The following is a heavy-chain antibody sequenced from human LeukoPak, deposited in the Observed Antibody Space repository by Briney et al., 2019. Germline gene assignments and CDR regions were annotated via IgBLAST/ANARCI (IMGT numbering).Heavy chain of an antibody. CDR2: ISGSGGST. V-gene: IGHV3-23*01. Sequence: KTGGSLRLSCAASGFTFSSYAMSWVRQAPGKGLEWVSTISGSGGSTYYADSVKGRFTISRDNSKNTLYLQMNSLRAEDTAVYYCAKGIRSSGWSKYSDYWGQGTLVTVSS. CDR3: AKGIRSSGWSKYSDY. J-gene: IGHJ4*02. CDR1: GFTFSSYA. D-gene: IGHD6-19*01.